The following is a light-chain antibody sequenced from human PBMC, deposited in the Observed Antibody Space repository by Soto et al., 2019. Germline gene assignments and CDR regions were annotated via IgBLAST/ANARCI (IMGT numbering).Light chain of an antibody. CDR2: AAS. Sequence: IQMTQSPSSLSASVGDRVTISCRASQGIGNALGWYQQKPGKAPKLLIYAASSLQSGVPSRFSGSGSGTDFTLTISSLQPEDFATYYCQQLNSYPPPFGQGTRLEIK. J-gene: IGKJ5*01. CDR1: QGIGNA. V-gene: IGKV1-17*01. CDR3: QQLNSYPPP.